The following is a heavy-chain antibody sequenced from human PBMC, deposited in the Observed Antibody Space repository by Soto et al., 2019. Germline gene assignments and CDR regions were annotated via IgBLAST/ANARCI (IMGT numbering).Heavy chain of an antibody. V-gene: IGHV2-5*01. Sequence: QITLKESGPTLVKPTQTLTLTCTFSGFSLSTSGVGVGWIRQPPGKALEWLALIYWNDDKRYSPSLKSRLTITKDTSKNQVVLTITTMDPVDTATYYCAHSKVAVAGGAFDIWGQGTMVTVSS. CDR3: AHSKVAVAGGAFDI. CDR1: GFSLSTSGVG. D-gene: IGHD6-19*01. J-gene: IGHJ3*02. CDR2: IYWNDDK.